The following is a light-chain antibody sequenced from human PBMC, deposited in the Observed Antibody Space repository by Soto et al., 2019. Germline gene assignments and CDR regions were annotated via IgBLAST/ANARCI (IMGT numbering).Light chain of an antibody. CDR3: QQYKCYSTT. CDR1: QTICSW. V-gene: IGKV1-5*01. Sequence: DIQITQSPSTLSASVGDRVTIPCRASQTICSWLAWYQQKPGKAPKLLIYDASSLDSGVPSRVQRRGSWEGCTRPIRSLQPDDFATDVCQQYKCYSTTFGQGDKVDI. J-gene: IGKJ1*01. CDR2: DAS.